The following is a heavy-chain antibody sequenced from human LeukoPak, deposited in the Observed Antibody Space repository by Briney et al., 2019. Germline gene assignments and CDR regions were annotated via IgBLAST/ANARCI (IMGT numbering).Heavy chain of an antibody. CDR2: IYYSGST. V-gene: IGHV4-39*07. Sequence: KPSETLSLTCTVSGGSISSSSYYWGWIRQPPGKGLEWIGSIYYSGSTYYNPSLKSRVTISVDTSKNQFSLKLSSVTAADTAVYYCARDSLPVYMYYFDYWGQGTLVTVSS. CDR1: GGSISSSSYY. J-gene: IGHJ4*02. CDR3: ARDSLPVYMYYFDY. D-gene: IGHD1-14*01.